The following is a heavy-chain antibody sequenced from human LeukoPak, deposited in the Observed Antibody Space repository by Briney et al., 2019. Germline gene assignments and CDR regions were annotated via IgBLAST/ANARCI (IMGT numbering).Heavy chain of an antibody. Sequence: SVKVSCKASGGTFSSYAISWVRQAPGQGLEWMGGIIPIFGTANYALKFQGRVTITADKSTSTAYMELSSLRSEDTAVYYCARGLRYYDSSGYYYGSYWGQGTLVTVSS. CDR1: GGTFSSYA. D-gene: IGHD3-22*01. J-gene: IGHJ4*02. CDR2: IIPIFGTA. CDR3: ARGLRYYDSSGYYYGSY. V-gene: IGHV1-69*06.